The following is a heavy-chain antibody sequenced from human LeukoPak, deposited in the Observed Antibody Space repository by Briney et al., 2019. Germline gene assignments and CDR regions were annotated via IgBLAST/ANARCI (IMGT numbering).Heavy chain of an antibody. CDR3: ARDPVAGHPGLFGGYMDV. Sequence: GGSLRLSCAASGFTVSSNYITWVRRAPGKGLEWVSVIYSSGITYYADSVKGRFTISRDNSKNTLYLQMNSLRAEDTAVYYCARDPVAGHPGLFGGYMDVWGKGTTVTVSS. J-gene: IGHJ6*03. CDR2: IYSSGIT. D-gene: IGHD3-16*01. CDR1: GFTVSSNY. V-gene: IGHV3-66*03.